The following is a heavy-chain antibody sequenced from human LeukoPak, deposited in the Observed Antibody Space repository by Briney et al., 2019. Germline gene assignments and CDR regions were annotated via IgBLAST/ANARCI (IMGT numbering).Heavy chain of an antibody. V-gene: IGHV3-23*01. J-gene: IGHJ4*02. D-gene: IGHD1-1*01. CDR3: AKGNWRYFDY. Sequence: GGSLRLSCAASGLTFSTYVMSWVRQAPGKGLEWVSAISGSGGSTYYADSVKGRFTISRDNSKNTLYLQMNSLGADDTAVYYCAKGNWRYFDYWGQGTLVTVSS. CDR2: ISGSGGST. CDR1: GLTFSTYV.